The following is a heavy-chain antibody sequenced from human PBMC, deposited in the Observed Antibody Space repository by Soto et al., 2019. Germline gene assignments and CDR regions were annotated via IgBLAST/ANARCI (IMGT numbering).Heavy chain of an antibody. V-gene: IGHV3-23*01. D-gene: IGHD3-10*01. CDR2: ISGGGETT. J-gene: IGHJ4*02. CDR3: AFNSGSGSYYFDY. Sequence: EVQLLESGGGLVQPGGSLRLSCAASGFTFSSYAMWWVRQAPGKRLECVSAISGGGETTYYADSVKGRFTISRDNSKNTLYRQMNSLRAEDTAVYYCAFNSGSGSYYFDYWGQGTLVTVSS. CDR1: GFTFSSYA.